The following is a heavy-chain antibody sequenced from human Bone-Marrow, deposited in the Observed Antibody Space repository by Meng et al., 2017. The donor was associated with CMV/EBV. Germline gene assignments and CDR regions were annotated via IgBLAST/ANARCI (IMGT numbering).Heavy chain of an antibody. J-gene: IGHJ4*02. CDR2: ISSSGNTI. D-gene: IGHD2-2*01. Sequence: GESLKISCAVSGGSISSSNWWSWVRQAPGKGLEWVSYISSSGNTIYYADSVKGRFTISRDNAKNSLYLQMNSLRAEDTAVYYCAKDQDEYCSSTSCYLPDYWGQGTLVTVSS. CDR3: AKDQDEYCSSTSCYLPDY. CDR1: GGSISSSNW. V-gene: IGHV3-11*01.